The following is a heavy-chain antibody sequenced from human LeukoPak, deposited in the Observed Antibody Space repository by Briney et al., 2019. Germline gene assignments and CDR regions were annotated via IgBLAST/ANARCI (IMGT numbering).Heavy chain of an antibody. CDR3: ARRPNWGFSDF. CDR1: GFTSTNSA. J-gene: IGHJ4*02. D-gene: IGHD7-27*01. V-gene: IGHV3-23*01. Sequence: PGGSLRLSCVASGFTSTNSAMQWVRQAPGKGLEWVSTIGATGANTYYADSVRGRFTISRDNSRNTVSLQMNSLRVEDAAVYYCARRPNWGFSDFWGPGTLVTVSP. CDR2: IGATGANT.